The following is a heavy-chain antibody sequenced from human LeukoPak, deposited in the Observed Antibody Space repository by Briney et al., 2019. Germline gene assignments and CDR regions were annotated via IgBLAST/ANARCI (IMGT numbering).Heavy chain of an antibody. J-gene: IGHJ4*02. CDR2: ISSSSSYI. CDR1: GFTFSSYS. D-gene: IGHD3-10*01. V-gene: IGHV3-21*04. Sequence: GGSVRLSCTASGFTFSSYSMNWVRQAPGKGLEWVSSISSSSSYIYYADSVKGRFTISRDNAKNSLYLQMNSLRAGDTAVYYCATDRGTMVRGVIWWNYWGQGTLVTVSS. CDR3: ATDRGTMVRGVIWWNY.